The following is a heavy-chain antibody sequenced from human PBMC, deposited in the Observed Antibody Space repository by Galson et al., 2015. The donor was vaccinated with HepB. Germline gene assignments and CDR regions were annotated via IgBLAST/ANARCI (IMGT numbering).Heavy chain of an antibody. CDR3: AVNTVTTSSYYYYYYMDV. V-gene: IGHV4-31*03. J-gene: IGHJ6*03. Sequence: LSLTCTVSGGSISSGGYYWSWIRQHPGKGLEWIGYIYYNGSTYYNPSLKSRVTISVDTSKNQFSLKLSSVTAADTAVYYCAVNTVTTSSYYYYYYMDVWGKGTTVTVSS. CDR1: GGSISSGGYY. D-gene: IGHD4-17*01. CDR2: IYYNGST.